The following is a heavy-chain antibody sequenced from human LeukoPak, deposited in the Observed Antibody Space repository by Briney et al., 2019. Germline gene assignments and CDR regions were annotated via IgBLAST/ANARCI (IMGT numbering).Heavy chain of an antibody. Sequence: GESLKISRKGSGYSFTSYWIGWVRQMPGKGLEWMGIIYPGDSDTRYSPSFQGQVTISADKSISTAYLQWSSLKASDTAMYYCARQGPEDSSGHYYFDYWGQGTLVTVSS. CDR2: IYPGDSDT. V-gene: IGHV5-51*01. CDR1: GYSFTSYW. CDR3: ARQGPEDSSGHYYFDY. D-gene: IGHD3-22*01. J-gene: IGHJ4*02.